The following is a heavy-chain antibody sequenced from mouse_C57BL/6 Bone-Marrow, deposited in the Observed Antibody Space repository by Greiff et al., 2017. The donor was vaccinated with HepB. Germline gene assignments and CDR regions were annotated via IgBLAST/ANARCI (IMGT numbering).Heavy chain of an antibody. CDR2: IYPGDGDT. Sequence: SGPELVKPGASVKISCKASGYAFSSSWMNWVKQRPGKGLEWIGRIYPGDGDTNYNGKFKGKATLTADKSSSTAYMQLSSLTSEDSAVYFCARYDGSSPFAYWGQGTLVTVSA. D-gene: IGHD1-1*01. J-gene: IGHJ3*01. CDR1: GYAFSSSW. V-gene: IGHV1-82*01. CDR3: ARYDGSSPFAY.